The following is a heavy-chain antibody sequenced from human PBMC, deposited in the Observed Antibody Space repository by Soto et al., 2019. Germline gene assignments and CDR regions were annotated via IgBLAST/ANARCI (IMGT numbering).Heavy chain of an antibody. CDR2: IYHSGMT. CDR3: ATVRWERHDAFDI. D-gene: IGHD4-17*01. J-gene: IGHJ3*02. V-gene: IGHV4-31*03. CDR1: GGSISTGGYY. Sequence: QVQLQESGPGLVKPSQTLSLTCTVSGGSISTGGYYWSWIRQHPGRGLEWIGYIYHSGMTFSNPSLQSRVAISIDTSENQFSLKRSSVPAADTAVYYCATVRWERHDAFDIWGHGTMVSVSS.